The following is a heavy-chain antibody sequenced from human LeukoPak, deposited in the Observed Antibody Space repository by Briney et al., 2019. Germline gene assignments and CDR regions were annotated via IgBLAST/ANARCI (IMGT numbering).Heavy chain of an antibody. CDR1: GFTFSRQA. V-gene: IGHV3-23*01. Sequence: GRSLRLSCVASGFTFSRQAMTWVRQAPGKGLEWVSSISGSGSSTYYADSVKGRFTISRDNSKNTLYLQMNSLRAEDMAIYYCAKDYSGFNYWGQGTLVTVSS. CDR2: ISGSGSST. J-gene: IGHJ4*02. CDR3: AKDYSGFNY. D-gene: IGHD4-11*01.